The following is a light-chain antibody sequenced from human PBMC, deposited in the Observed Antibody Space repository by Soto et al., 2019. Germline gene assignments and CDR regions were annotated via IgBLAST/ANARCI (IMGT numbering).Light chain of an antibody. CDR3: GSWDSSLSAYV. CDR2: DDN. CDR1: SSNIGGNS. J-gene: IGLJ1*01. V-gene: IGLV1-51*01. Sequence: QSVLTQPPSVSAAPGQKVTISCSGSSSNIGGNSVSWYQQLPGTAPKLLIYDDNKRPSGIPDQFSGSKSGTSATLGITGFQTGDDADYYCGSWDSSLSAYVFGTGTKVTVL.